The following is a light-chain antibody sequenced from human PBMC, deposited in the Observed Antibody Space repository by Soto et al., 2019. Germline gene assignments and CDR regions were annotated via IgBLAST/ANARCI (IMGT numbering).Light chain of an antibody. CDR2: SND. CDR3: AAWDDSLNGQGV. J-gene: IGLJ3*02. CDR1: SSNIGSND. V-gene: IGLV1-44*01. Sequence: QPVLTQPPSASGTPGQRVTIFCSGSSSNIGSNDVNWYQQVPGTAPKLLIYSNDQRPSWVPDRFSGSKSGTSASLAISGLQSEDEADYYCAAWDDSLNGQGVFGGGTKLTVL.